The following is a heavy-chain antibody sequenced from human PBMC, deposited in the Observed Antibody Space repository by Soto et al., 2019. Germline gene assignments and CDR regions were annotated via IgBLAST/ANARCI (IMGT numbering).Heavy chain of an antibody. J-gene: IGHJ4*02. Sequence: EVQLVESGGGLVQPGRSLRLSCAASGFTFDDYAMHWVRQAPGKGLEWVSGISWNSGSIGYVDSVKGRFTISRDNAKNSLYLQMNSLRAEDTALYYCAKVVSDGNPLDYWGQGTLVTVSS. CDR3: AKVVSDGNPLDY. CDR1: GFTFDDYA. V-gene: IGHV3-9*01. CDR2: ISWNSGSI. D-gene: IGHD2-8*01.